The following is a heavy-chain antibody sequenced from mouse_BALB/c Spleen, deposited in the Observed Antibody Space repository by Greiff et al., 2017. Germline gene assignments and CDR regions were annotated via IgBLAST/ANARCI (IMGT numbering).Heavy chain of an antibody. CDR1: GYSFTGYF. J-gene: IGHJ4*01. CDR2: INPYNGDT. Sequence: VQLQQSGPELEKPGASVKISCKASGYSFTGYFMNWVMQSHGKSLEWIGRINPYNGDTFYNQKFKGKATLTVDKSSSTAHMELRSLASEDSAVYYCARKGLYYGYDGHAMDYWGQGTSVTVSS. V-gene: IGHV1-20*02. D-gene: IGHD2-2*01. CDR3: ARKGLYYGYDGHAMDY.